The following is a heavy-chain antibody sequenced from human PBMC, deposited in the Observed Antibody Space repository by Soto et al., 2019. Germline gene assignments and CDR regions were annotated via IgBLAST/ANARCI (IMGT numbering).Heavy chain of an antibody. CDR2: IIPIFGTA. J-gene: IGHJ4*02. Sequence: QVQLVQSGAEVKKPGSSVKVSCKASGGTFSSYAISWVRQAPGQGLEWMGGIIPIFGTANYAQKFQGRVTITADESTSTAYMELSSLRSEDTAVYYCARGLKGGVGMSFDYWGQGTLVIVSS. D-gene: IGHD7-27*01. V-gene: IGHV1-69*01. CDR3: ARGLKGGVGMSFDY. CDR1: GGTFSSYA.